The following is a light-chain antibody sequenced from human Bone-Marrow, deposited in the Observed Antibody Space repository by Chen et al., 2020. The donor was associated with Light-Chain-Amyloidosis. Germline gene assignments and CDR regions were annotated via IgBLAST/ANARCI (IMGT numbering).Light chain of an antibody. Sequence: QSDLTQPASVSGSPGQSVTISCTGHSIGTFNLVSWYQQSPGNAPKLIMYEGYRRPSEVSDRLSGSRSGSKASLPISGLQTEDEADYHCCSYGGYSTFVFGGGTKLTVL. CDR3: CSYGGYSTFV. CDR1: SIGTFNL. CDR2: EGY. V-gene: IGLV2-23*03. J-gene: IGLJ2*01.